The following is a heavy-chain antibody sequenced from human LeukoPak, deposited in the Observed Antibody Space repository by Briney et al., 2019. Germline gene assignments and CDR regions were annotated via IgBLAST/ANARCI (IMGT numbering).Heavy chain of an antibody. Sequence: PGRSLRLSCAASGFTFSSYAMHWVRQAPGKGLEWVAVISYDGSNKYYADSVKGRFTISRDNSKNTLYLQMNSLRAEDTAVYYCARRPLGVYCSSTSCPGGWFDPWGQGTLVTVSS. J-gene: IGHJ5*02. CDR3: ARRPLGVYCSSTSCPGGWFDP. D-gene: IGHD2-2*01. V-gene: IGHV3-30-3*01. CDR2: ISYDGSNK. CDR1: GFTFSSYA.